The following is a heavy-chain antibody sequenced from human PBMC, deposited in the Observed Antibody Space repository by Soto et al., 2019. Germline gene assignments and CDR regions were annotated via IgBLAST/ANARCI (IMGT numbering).Heavy chain of an antibody. CDR3: ARRTQEGYCSSTSCRQTDY. D-gene: IGHD2-2*01. J-gene: IGHJ4*02. CDR1: GGSFSGYY. Sequence: QVQLQQWGAGLLKPSETLSLTCAVYGGSFSGYYWSWIRQPPGKGLEWIGEINHSGSTNYNPSLKSRVTISVDKSKNQFSLKLSSVTSADTAVYYCARRTQEGYCSSTSCRQTDYWGQGTLVTVSS. CDR2: INHSGST. V-gene: IGHV4-34*01.